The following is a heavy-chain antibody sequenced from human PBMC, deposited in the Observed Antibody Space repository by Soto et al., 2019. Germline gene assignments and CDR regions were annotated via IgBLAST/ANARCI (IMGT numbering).Heavy chain of an antibody. Sequence: GGSLRLSCAASGFTFSSYAMSWVRQATGKGLEWVEAICDGGSSTYYADSVKGRFTISRDNSKNTLYLQMNSLRAEDTAVYYCARERLRLREQVAPSHCGQGTLVTVSS. J-gene: IGHJ4*02. CDR1: GFTFSSYA. CDR2: ICDGGSST. V-gene: IGHV3-33*08. CDR3: ARERLRLREQVAPSH. D-gene: IGHD3-16*01.